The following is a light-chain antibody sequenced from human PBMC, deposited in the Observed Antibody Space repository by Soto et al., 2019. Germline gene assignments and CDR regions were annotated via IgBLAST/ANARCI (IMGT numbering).Light chain of an antibody. Sequence: QSVLTQPPSASGSPGQSATISCTGTSSDVGGYNYVSWYQQHPGKAPKLMIYEVSKRPSGVPDRFSGSKSGHTASLTVSWLQAEDEADYYCSSYAGSNYVFGTGTKVTVL. CDR2: EVS. J-gene: IGLJ1*01. CDR1: SSDVGGYNY. CDR3: SSYAGSNYV. V-gene: IGLV2-8*01.